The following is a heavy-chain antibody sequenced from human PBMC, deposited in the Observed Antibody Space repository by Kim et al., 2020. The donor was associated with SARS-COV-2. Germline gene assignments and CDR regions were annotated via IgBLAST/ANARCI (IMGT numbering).Heavy chain of an antibody. D-gene: IGHD2-2*01. Sequence: SGPTLVKPTQTLTLTCTFSGFSLSTSGVGVGWIRQPPGKALEWLALIYWDDDKRYSPSLKSRLTITKDTSKNQVVLTMTNMDPVDTATYYCAHGRIVVVPAAEWYFDYWGQGTLVTVSS. CDR2: IYWDDDK. CDR3: AHGRIVVVPAAEWYFDY. J-gene: IGHJ4*02. CDR1: GFSLSTSGVG. V-gene: IGHV2-5*02.